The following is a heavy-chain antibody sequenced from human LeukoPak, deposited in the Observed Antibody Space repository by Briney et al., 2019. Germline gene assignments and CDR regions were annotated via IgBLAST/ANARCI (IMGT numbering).Heavy chain of an antibody. D-gene: IGHD3-10*01. CDR1: GYTFTSYY. J-gene: IGHJ4*02. CDR3: ARDLKEGTSGSGSYYNEENDY. V-gene: IGHV1-46*01. CDR2: INPSGGST. Sequence: ASVKVSCKASGYTFTSYYMHWVRQAPGQGLEWMGIINPSGGSTSYAQKFQGRVTMTRDTSTSTVYMELSSLRSEDTAVYYCARDLKEGTSGSGSYYNEENDYWGQGTLVTVSS.